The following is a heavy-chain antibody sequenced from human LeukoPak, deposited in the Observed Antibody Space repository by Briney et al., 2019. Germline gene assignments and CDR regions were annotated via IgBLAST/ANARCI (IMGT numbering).Heavy chain of an antibody. CDR2: IYYSGST. CDR1: GDSISSYY. CDR3: ARHMRLLWFGDQFGAFDI. V-gene: IGHV4-59*08. D-gene: IGHD3-10*01. Sequence: PSETLSLTCTVSGDSISSYYWSWIRQPPGKGLEWIGYIYYSGSTIYNPSLKSRVTISVDTSKNQFSLKLSSVTAADTAVYYCARHMRLLWFGDQFGAFDIWGQGTMVTVSS. J-gene: IGHJ3*02.